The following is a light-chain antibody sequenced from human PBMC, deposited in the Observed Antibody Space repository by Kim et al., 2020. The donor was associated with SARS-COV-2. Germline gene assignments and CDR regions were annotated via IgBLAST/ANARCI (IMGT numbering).Light chain of an antibody. V-gene: IGLV6-57*03. Sequence: TVTITCTRIGGSIASNSVQGYQKRPGSAPTIVNYEDNQRPAGGPDRFSGSIDSSSNTASLTISGMKTEDEADYYCQSYDSSNPYVVFGGGTQLTVL. J-gene: IGLJ2*01. CDR3: QSYDSSNPYVV. CDR2: EDN. CDR1: GGSIASNS.